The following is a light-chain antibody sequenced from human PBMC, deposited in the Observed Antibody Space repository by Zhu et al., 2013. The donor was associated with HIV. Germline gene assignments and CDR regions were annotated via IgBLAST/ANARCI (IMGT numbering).Light chain of an antibody. CDR3: QSYDSSLSGWV. J-gene: IGLJ3*02. CDR1: SNDVGGYNY. CDR2: EVT. V-gene: IGLV2-14*01. Sequence: QSALTQPASVSGSPGQSITISCTGSSNDVGGYNYVSWYQQHPGKAPKLILYEVTKRPSGISSRFSGSKSGNTASLNISGLQAEDEADYYCQSYDSSLSGWVFGGGTKLTVL.